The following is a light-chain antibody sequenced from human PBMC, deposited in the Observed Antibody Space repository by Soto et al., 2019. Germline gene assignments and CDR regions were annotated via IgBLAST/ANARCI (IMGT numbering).Light chain of an antibody. J-gene: IGLJ2*01. CDR1: SSDVGGYNY. Sequence: QSALTQPPSASGSPGQSVTISCTGTSSDVGGYNYVSWYQQHPGKAPRLMIYEVSKRPSGVPDRFSGSKSANTASLTVSGLQAEDEADYYCSSYAASNTLVFGGGTKVTVL. V-gene: IGLV2-8*01. CDR2: EVS. CDR3: SSYAASNTLV.